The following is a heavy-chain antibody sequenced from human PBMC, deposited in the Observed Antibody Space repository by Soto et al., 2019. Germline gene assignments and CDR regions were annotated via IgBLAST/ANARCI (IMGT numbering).Heavy chain of an antibody. Sequence: ASVKVSCKASGYTFTSYGISWVRQAPGQGLEWMGWISAYNGNTNYAQKLQGRVAMTTDTSTSTAYMELRSLRSDDTAVYYCARESRGYSYGAGVIDYWGQGTLVTV. J-gene: IGHJ4*02. CDR1: GYTFTSYG. V-gene: IGHV1-18*01. CDR3: ARESRGYSYGAGVIDY. CDR2: ISAYNGNT. D-gene: IGHD5-18*01.